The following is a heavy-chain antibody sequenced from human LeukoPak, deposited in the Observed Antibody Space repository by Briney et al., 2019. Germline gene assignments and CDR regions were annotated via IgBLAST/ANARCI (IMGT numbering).Heavy chain of an antibody. CDR3: ARGNNLDY. Sequence: PSETLSLTCAVYGGSFSGYYWSWIRQPPGKGLEWIGEINHSGSTNYNPSLKSRVTISVDTSKNQFSLKLSSVTAADTAVYYCARGNNLDYWGQGTLVTVSS. CDR2: INHSGST. D-gene: IGHD1-14*01. V-gene: IGHV4-34*01. CDR1: GGSFSGYY. J-gene: IGHJ4*02.